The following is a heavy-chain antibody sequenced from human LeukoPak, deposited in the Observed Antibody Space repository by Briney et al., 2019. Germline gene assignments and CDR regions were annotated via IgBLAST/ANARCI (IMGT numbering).Heavy chain of an antibody. CDR3: ARHGYSYGNSFDY. CDR2: VYYSGST. V-gene: IGHV4-39*01. Sequence: PSETLSLTCTVSGGSIRSSSYYWGWIRQPPGKGLEWIGSVYYSGSTYYNPSLKSRVTISVDTSKNQSSLKLSSVTAADTAVYYCARHGYSYGNSFDYWGQGTLVTVSS. D-gene: IGHD5-18*01. CDR1: GGSIRSSSYY. J-gene: IGHJ4*02.